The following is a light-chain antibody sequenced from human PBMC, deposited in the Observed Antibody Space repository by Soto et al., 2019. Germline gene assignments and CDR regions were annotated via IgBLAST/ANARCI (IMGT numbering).Light chain of an antibody. CDR1: QDITNF. CDR2: DAS. Sequence: DIQMTQSPSSLSASVGGRVTITCQASQDITNFLNWYQQSPGKAPKLLIFDASNLKTGVPSRFSGSGSGTDFTFTISSLQPEDIATYYCQQYDNFPRTFGQGTKVDIK. V-gene: IGKV1-33*01. CDR3: QQYDNFPRT. J-gene: IGKJ2*01.